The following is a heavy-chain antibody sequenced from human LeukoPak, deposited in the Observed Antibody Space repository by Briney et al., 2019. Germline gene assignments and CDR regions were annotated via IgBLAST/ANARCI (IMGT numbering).Heavy chain of an antibody. CDR2: MNPNSGNT. V-gene: IGHV1-8*01. CDR1: GYTFTSYD. D-gene: IGHD6-19*01. Sequence: ASVKVSCKASGYTFTSYDINWVRQAPGQGLEWMGWMNPNSGNTGYAQKFQGRVTMTRNTSMSTAYMELSSLRSEDTAVYYCASRGRPIAVAGTWGQGTLVTVSS. CDR3: ASRGRPIAVAGT. J-gene: IGHJ5*02.